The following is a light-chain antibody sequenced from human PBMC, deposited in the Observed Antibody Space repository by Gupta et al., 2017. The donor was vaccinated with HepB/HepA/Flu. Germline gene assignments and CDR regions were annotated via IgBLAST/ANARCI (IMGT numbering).Light chain of an antibody. CDR3: QQYHKWPT. CDR1: ESVAYN. Sequence: DIVMTQSPATLSVSPGERVSLSCRASESVAYNLAWYQQKPGQAPRLLIYGASTRATGIPARLSGSGSGTEFTLTISSLQSEDLAIYYCQQYHKWPTFGQGTKVEIK. J-gene: IGKJ1*01. V-gene: IGKV3-15*01. CDR2: GAS.